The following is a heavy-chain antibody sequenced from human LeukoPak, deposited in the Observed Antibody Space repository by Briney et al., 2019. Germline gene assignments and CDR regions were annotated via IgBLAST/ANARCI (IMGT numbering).Heavy chain of an antibody. CDR2: ISSSSSYI. CDR3: ALPYSSRLNWFDP. CDR1: GFTFSSYS. V-gene: IGHV3-21*01. J-gene: IGHJ5*02. D-gene: IGHD6-13*01. Sequence: GGSLRLSCAASGFTFSSYSMNWVRQAPGKGLEWVSSISSSSSYIYYADSVKGRFTISRDNAKNSLYLQMNSLRAEDTAVYYCALPYSSRLNWFDPWGQGTLVTVSS.